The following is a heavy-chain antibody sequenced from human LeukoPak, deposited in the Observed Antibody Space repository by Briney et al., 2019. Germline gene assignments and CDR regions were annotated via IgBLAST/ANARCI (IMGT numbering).Heavy chain of an antibody. J-gene: IGHJ4*02. CDR3: AKDNYLWYSHHRGRGLDY. CDR2: IWYDGSHK. D-gene: IGHD6-13*01. Sequence: GRSLRLSCAASGYSFNDYAMHWVRQAPDKGLEWVAAIWYDGSHKYYADSVKGRFTISRDNSKSTLYLQTDSLRAEDTAVYYCAKDNYLWYSHHRGRGLDYWGQGTLVTVSS. V-gene: IGHV3-33*06. CDR1: GYSFNDYA.